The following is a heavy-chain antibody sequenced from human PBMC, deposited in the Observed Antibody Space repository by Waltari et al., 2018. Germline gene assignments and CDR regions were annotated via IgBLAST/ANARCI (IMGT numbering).Heavy chain of an antibody. Sequence: EVQLVESGGGLVQPGGSLRLSCAASGFIFSSYWMHWFRQAPGKGLVLVSRLNDDGSGTTYADSVKGRFSISRDNAKNTLYLQMNSLRAEDTAVYYCAREYSNSRYFDYWGPGTLVTVSS. J-gene: IGHJ4*02. V-gene: IGHV3-74*01. CDR1: GFIFSSYW. CDR3: AREYSNSRYFDY. CDR2: LNDDGSGT. D-gene: IGHD6-6*01.